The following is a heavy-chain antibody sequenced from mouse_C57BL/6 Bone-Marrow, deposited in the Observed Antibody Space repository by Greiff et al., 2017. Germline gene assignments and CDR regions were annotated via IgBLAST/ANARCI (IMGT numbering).Heavy chain of an antibody. CDR1: GFTFSSYA. V-gene: IGHV5-9-1*02. Sequence: DVMLVESGEGLVKPGGSLKLSCAASGFTFSSYAMSWVRQTPEKRLEWVAYISSGGDYLYYADTVKGRFTISRDNARNTLYLQMSSLKSEDTAMYYCTRAKKLLDYWGQGTTLTVSS. CDR3: TRAKKLLDY. J-gene: IGHJ2*01. CDR2: ISSGGDYL.